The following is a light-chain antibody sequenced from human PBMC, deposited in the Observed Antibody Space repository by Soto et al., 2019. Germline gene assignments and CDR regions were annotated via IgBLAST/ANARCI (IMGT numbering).Light chain of an antibody. CDR3: SSYTSSSTPYVV. J-gene: IGLJ2*01. CDR1: SSDVGGYNY. V-gene: IGLV2-14*01. Sequence: QSVLTQPASVSGSPGQSITISCTGTSSDVGGYNYVSWYQQHPGKAPKLMIYDVSNRPSGVSNRFSGSKSGNTASLTISGLQEEEEADYYCSSYTSSSTPYVVFGGGTKLTVL. CDR2: DVS.